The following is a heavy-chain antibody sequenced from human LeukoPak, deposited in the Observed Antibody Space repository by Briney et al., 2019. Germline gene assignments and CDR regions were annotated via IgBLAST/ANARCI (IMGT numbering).Heavy chain of an antibody. D-gene: IGHD2-8*01. CDR1: GYSFTGYY. V-gene: IGHV1-2*02. CDR3: ARGPNHYYYMDF. Sequence: ASMKVSCKASGYSFTGYYIHWVRQAPGQGLEWMGWVNPDGGVTKSAQNFQGRVTMTRDKSINTVYMELSGLTSDDTALYYCARGPNHYYYMDFWGTGTTVSVSS. J-gene: IGHJ6*03. CDR2: VNPDGGVT.